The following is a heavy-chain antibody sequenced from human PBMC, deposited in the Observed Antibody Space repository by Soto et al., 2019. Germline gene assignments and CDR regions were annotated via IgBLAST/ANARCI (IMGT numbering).Heavy chain of an antibody. J-gene: IGHJ4*02. Sequence: QLQLQESGSGLVKPSQTLSLTCAVSGGSISSGGYSWSGIRQPPGKGLEWIRYIYHSGSTYYNPSLKSRVTISVDRSKNQFSLKLSSVTAADTAVYYCARAGGLGAVAVDYWGQGTLVTVSS. CDR1: GGSISSGGYS. V-gene: IGHV4-30-2*01. CDR3: ARAGGLGAVAVDY. D-gene: IGHD6-19*01. CDR2: IYHSGST.